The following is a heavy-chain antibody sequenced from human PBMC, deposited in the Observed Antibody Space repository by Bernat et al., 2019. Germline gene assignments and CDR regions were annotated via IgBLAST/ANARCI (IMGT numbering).Heavy chain of an antibody. J-gene: IGHJ3*02. Sequence: EVQLVESGGGLVQPGGSLRVSCAASGFSFSSYWMHWVRQAPGEGLVWVSCINGDGVRTRDADSVKGRFTISRDNAKSTLYLQMNSLRDEDTAVYYCARGSASAWTDDSFDIWGQGTVVTVSS. CDR2: INGDGVRT. V-gene: IGHV3-74*01. CDR1: GFSFSSYW. D-gene: IGHD6-19*01. CDR3: ARGSASAWTDDSFDI.